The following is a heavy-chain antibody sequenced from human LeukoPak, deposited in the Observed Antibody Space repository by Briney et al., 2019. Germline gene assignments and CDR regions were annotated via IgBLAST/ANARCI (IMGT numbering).Heavy chain of an antibody. CDR3: ARGTMFPYYFDY. CDR2: ISYDGSNK. J-gene: IGHJ4*02. Sequence: GGSLRLSCAASGFTFSSYAMHWVRQAPGKGLEWVAVISYDGSNKYYADSVKGRFTISRDNAKNSLYLQMNSLRAEDTAVYYCARGTMFPYYFDYWGQGTLVTVSS. D-gene: IGHD3-10*02. V-gene: IGHV3-30*04. CDR1: GFTFSSYA.